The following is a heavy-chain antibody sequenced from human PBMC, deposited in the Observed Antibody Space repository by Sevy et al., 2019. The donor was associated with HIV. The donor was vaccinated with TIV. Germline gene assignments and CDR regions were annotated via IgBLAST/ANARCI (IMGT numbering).Heavy chain of an antibody. V-gene: IGHV3-7*01. CDR2: IKQDMSEK. J-gene: IGHJ4*02. D-gene: IGHD3-22*01. CDR1: GFTFSSYW. CDR3: ARAQQVTMLVVIGGLYFDF. Sequence: GGSLRLSCAASGFTFSSYWMTWVRQAPGKGLEWVANIKQDMSEKYYADSVKGRFTISRDNARNPLYLQMESLRAEDTAVYYCARAQQVTMLVVIGGLYFDFWGQGTLVTVSS.